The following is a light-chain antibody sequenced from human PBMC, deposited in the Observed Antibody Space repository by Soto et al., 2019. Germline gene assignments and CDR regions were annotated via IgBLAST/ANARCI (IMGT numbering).Light chain of an antibody. CDR2: DVS. CDR1: SIDVGGTNH. J-gene: IGLJ1*01. CDR3: CSYTRFSTYV. V-gene: IGLV2-14*03. Sequence: QSVLTQPASVSGSPGQSITISCSGTSIDVGGTNHVSWYLQHPGEAPKLIMYDVSNRPSGVSDRFFGSKADNTATLTVSGLQAEDEADYYCCSYTRFSTYVFGTGTKLTVL.